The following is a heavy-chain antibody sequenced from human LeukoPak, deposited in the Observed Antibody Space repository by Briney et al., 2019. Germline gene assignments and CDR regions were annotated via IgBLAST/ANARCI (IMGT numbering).Heavy chain of an antibody. J-gene: IGHJ5*02. Sequence: GESLKISCKGSGYSFTSYWVGWVRQMPGKGLEWMGIIYPGDSDTRYSPSFQGQVTISADKSISTAYLQWSSLKASGTAMYYCARGEVINLGGFDPWGQGTLVTVSS. D-gene: IGHD3-22*01. CDR2: IYPGDSDT. CDR3: ARGEVINLGGFDP. V-gene: IGHV5-51*01. CDR1: GYSFTSYW.